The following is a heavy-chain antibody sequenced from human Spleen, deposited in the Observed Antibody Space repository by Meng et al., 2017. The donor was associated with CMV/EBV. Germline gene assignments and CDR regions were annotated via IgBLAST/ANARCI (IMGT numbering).Heavy chain of an antibody. CDR2: ISSSSSYI. CDR1: GFTFSNYY. D-gene: IGHD2-15*01. V-gene: IGHV3-21*01. Sequence: GESLKISCAASGFTFSNYYMSWIRQAPGKGLEWVSSISSSSSYIYYADSVKGRFTISRDNAKNSLYLQMNSLRAEDTAVYYCARDYSCDYWGQGTLVTVSS. J-gene: IGHJ4*02. CDR3: ARDYSCDY.